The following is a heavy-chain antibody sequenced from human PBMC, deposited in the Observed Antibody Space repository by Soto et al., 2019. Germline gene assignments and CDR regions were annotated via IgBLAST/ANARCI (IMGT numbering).Heavy chain of an antibody. J-gene: IGHJ4*02. D-gene: IGHD5-12*01. CDR1: GFTFSSYW. CDR2: IKEDGGEK. V-gene: IGHV3-7*01. CDR3: ARESLDIVATIGELDY. Sequence: EVRLVESGGGLVQPGGSLRLSCAASGFTFSSYWMNWVRQAPGKGLEWVANIKEDGGEKYPIDSVKGRFTISRDNAKNSLYLQMNSLRAEDTAVYYCARESLDIVATIGELDYWGQGTLVTVSS.